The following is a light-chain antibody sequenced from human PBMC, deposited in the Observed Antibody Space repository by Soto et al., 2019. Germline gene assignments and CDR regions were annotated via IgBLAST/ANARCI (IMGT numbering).Light chain of an antibody. Sequence: DIQLTKSPSFRSAFVGDRVPITYRASQGIRSYLAWYQQKPGRAPKLLMYIASTLQTGVPSRFSGSGSGTEFTLTITSLQPEDFATYHCQQVNSYPITFGQGTRLEIK. V-gene: IGKV1-9*01. J-gene: IGKJ5*01. CDR3: QQVNSYPIT. CDR2: IAS. CDR1: QGIRSY.